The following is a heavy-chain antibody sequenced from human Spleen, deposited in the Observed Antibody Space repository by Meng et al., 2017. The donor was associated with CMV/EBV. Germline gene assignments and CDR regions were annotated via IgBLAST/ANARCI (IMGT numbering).Heavy chain of an antibody. Sequence: GESLKISCAASGFTFDDYAMHWVRQAPGKGLEWVSGIYSGGSTYYADSVKGRFISTRDNSKNTVYLQMNSLRAEDTAIYYCAKAIEARPAGHFDYWGQGTLVTVSS. D-gene: IGHD6-6*01. V-gene: IGHV3-23*03. CDR3: AKAIEARPAGHFDY. CDR1: GFTFDDYA. CDR2: IYSGGST. J-gene: IGHJ4*02.